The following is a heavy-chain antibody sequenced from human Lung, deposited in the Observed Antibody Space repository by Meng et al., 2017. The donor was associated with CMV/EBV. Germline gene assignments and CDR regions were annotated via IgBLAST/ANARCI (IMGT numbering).Heavy chain of an antibody. J-gene: IGHJ4*02. CDR1: GFTFSTYD. Sequence: SCTASGFTFSTYDFHWVRQPTGKGLEWVSSIGTVGDTYSIGSVKGRFIISREDAKNSVYLQMNGLRDGDTSLYYCARARSPTHFDYWGQGALVTVSS. CDR3: ARARSPTHFDY. V-gene: IGHV3-13*01. CDR2: IGTVGDT.